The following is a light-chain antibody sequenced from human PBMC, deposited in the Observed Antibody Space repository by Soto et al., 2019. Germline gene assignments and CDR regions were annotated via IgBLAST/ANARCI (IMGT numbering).Light chain of an antibody. CDR1: SSNIGSNT. Sequence: QSVLTQPPSASGTPGQRVTISCSGSSSNIGSNTVNWYQQLPGTAPKLLIYSNNQRPSGVPDRFSGSKSGTSASLAISGLQSEDEADYYCAAWDDSLNGPLFETGTKLTVL. V-gene: IGLV1-44*01. J-gene: IGLJ1*01. CDR3: AAWDDSLNGPL. CDR2: SNN.